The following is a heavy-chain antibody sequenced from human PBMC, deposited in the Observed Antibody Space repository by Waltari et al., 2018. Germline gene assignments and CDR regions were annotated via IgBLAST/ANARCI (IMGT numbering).Heavy chain of an antibody. Sequence: EVQLVESGGGLVQPGESLRRSCPASGFPVSNNYMSWVRQAPGKGLEGVSVIYSGGSTQYADSLKGRFTITRDSSKNTLYLQMNSLRVEDTAVYYCATSPGGGGFWGQGTLVTVSS. CDR2: IYSGGST. D-gene: IGHD2-21*01. CDR1: GFPVSNNY. J-gene: IGHJ4*02. CDR3: ATSPGGGGF. V-gene: IGHV3-66*01.